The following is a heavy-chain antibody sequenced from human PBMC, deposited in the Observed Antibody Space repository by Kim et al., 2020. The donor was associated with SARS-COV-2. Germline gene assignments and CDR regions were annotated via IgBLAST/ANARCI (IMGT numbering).Heavy chain of an antibody. Sequence: GGSLRLSCAASGFTFSSYWMSWVRQAPGKGLEWVANIKQDGSEKYYVDSVKGRFTISRDNAKNSLYLQMNSLRAEDTAVYYCARDIDEAYCGGDCGQDAFDIWGQGTMVTVSS. CDR1: GFTFSSYW. V-gene: IGHV3-7*01. CDR3: ARDIDEAYCGGDCGQDAFDI. D-gene: IGHD2-21*02. J-gene: IGHJ3*02. CDR2: IKQDGSEK.